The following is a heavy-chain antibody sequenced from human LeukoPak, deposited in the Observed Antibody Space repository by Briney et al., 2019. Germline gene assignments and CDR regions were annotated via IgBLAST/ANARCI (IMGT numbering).Heavy chain of an antibody. CDR3: ARGQVPAARGYNWFDP. V-gene: IGHV4-34*01. Sequence: SETLSLTCAVYGRSFNDYYWNWIRQPPGKGLEWIGEINARGDTNYNPSLKSRVTISVDTSKSQFSLRLTSIIAADTAFYYCARGQVPAARGYNWFDPWGQGTLVTVSS. CDR2: INARGDT. J-gene: IGHJ5*02. CDR1: GRSFNDYY. D-gene: IGHD2-2*01.